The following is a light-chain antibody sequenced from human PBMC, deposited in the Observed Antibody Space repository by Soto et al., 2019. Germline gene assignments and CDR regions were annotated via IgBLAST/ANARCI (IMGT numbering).Light chain of an antibody. Sequence: IVMTQYPATLSVSPGESVTLSCRASQGINRNLAWYQQKPGQAPRLLISGASTGATGIPARFSGSGSGTDFTLTINSLQSEDSSVYYCQQYYTRPVTFGGGTKVEI. CDR3: QQYYTRPVT. J-gene: IGKJ4*01. V-gene: IGKV3-15*01. CDR2: GAS. CDR1: QGINRN.